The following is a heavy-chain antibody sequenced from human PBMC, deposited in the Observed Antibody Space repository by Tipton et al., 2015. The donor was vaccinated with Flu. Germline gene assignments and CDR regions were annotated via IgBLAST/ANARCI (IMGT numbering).Heavy chain of an antibody. V-gene: IGHV1-69*01. CDR2: IIPIFGTA. J-gene: IGHJ4*02. CDR3: AIRPTYYDFWGGYYFGY. Sequence: QLVQSGAEVKKPGSSAKVSCKASGGTFSSYAISWVRQAPGQGLEWMGGIIPIFGTANYAQKFQGRVTITADESTSTAYMELSSLRSEDTAVYYGAIRPTYYDFWGGYYFGYWGQGTLVTVSS. D-gene: IGHD3-3*01. CDR1: GGTFSSYA.